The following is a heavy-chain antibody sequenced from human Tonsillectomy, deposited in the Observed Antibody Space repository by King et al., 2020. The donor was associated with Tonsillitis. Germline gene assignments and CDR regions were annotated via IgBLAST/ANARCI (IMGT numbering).Heavy chain of an antibody. CDR2: IYHSGST. CDR3: ARGESSCYYGSYYFDY. Sequence: MQLQESGPGLVKPSGTLSLTCVVSGDSISSSNWWSWVRQHPGKGLEWIGEIYHSGSTYYNPSLKSRVTISVDKSKNQFSLKLSTVTAADTAVYYCARGESSCYYGSYYFDYWGQGTLVTVSS. J-gene: IGHJ4*02. CDR1: GDSISSSNW. D-gene: IGHD3-22*01. V-gene: IGHV4-4*02.